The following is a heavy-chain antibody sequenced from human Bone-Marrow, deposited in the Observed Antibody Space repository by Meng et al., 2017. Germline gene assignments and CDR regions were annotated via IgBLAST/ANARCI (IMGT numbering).Heavy chain of an antibody. V-gene: IGHV4-30-4*01. CDR2: THHSGSA. J-gene: IGHJ4*02. CDR1: GGSMSSGNYY. CDR3: ASFDHIPRRNYFDY. Sequence: QVQLQESGPGLVEPSQTLSLTCTVSGGSMSSGNYYWSWIRQPPGKGLEWIGYTHHSGSAYYNPSLKSRVSISVDTSKNQFSLNLNSMTAADTAVYYCASFDHIPRRNYFDYWGQGTLVTVSS. D-gene: IGHD2-21*01.